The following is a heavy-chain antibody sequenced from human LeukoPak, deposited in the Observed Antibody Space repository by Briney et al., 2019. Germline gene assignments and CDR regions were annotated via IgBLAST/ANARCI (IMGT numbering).Heavy chain of an antibody. CDR3: AGLYSSSSPFY. CDR2: IYYSGST. Sequence: SETLSLTCTVSGGSISSSSYYWGWIRQPPGKGLEWIGSIYYSGSTYYNPSLKSRVTISVDTSKNQFSLKLSSVTAADTAVYYCAGLYSSSSPFYWGQGALVTVSS. V-gene: IGHV4-39*01. J-gene: IGHJ4*02. CDR1: GGSISSSSYY. D-gene: IGHD6-6*01.